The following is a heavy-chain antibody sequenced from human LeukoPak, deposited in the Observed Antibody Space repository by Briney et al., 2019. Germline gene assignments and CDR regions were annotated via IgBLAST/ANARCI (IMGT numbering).Heavy chain of an antibody. CDR1: GLRFSDQY. CDR3: ATLHFYAMGV. J-gene: IGHJ6*02. Sequence: GGSLRLSCAASGLRFSDQYIIWIRQTPGKGLEWISFISGSGANRFYADSMKGRFTISKDNTKNSLYLQMNSLRAEDTATYYCATLHFYAMGVWGQGTTVTVSS. CDR2: ISGSGANR. V-gene: IGHV3-11*01.